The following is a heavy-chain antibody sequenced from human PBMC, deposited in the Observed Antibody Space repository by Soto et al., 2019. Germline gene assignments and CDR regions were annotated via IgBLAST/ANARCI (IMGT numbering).Heavy chain of an antibody. CDR2: ISYDGSNK. J-gene: IGHJ4*02. CDR3: ARGGSREGLIAVAGTDFDY. Sequence: QVQLVESGGGVVQPGRSLRLSCAASGFTFSSYAMHWVRQAPGKGLEWVAVISYDGSNKYYADSVKGRFTISRDNSKNTLYLQMNSLRAEDTAVYYCARGGSREGLIAVAGTDFDYWGQGTLVTVSS. D-gene: IGHD6-19*01. V-gene: IGHV3-30-3*01. CDR1: GFTFSSYA.